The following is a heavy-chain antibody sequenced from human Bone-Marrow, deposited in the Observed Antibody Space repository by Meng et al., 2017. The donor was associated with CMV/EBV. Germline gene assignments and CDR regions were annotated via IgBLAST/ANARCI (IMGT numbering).Heavy chain of an antibody. J-gene: IGHJ6*01. CDR1: GFTFSSYD. CDR3: SSREYFSYYGVAV. Sequence: GESLKISCAASGFTFSSYDMHWVRQATGKGLEWVSAIGTAGDTYYPGSVKGRFTISRENAKNSLYLQMNSLRAGDTAVYYCSSREYFSYYGVAVWGQGHTVTCSS. CDR2: IGTAGDT. D-gene: IGHD3-10*01. V-gene: IGHV3-13*01.